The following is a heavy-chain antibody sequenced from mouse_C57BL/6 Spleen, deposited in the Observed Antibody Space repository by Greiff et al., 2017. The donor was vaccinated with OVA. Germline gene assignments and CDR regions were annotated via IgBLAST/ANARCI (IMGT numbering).Heavy chain of an antibody. CDR3: ARYTVNYAMDY. Sequence: EVKLQQSGAELVKPGASVKLSCTASGFNIKDYYMHWVKQRTEQGLEWIGRIDPEDGETKYAPKFQGKATITADTSSNTACLQLSSLTSEDTAVYYCARYTVNYAMDYWGQGTSVTVSS. D-gene: IGHD1-1*01. J-gene: IGHJ4*01. V-gene: IGHV14-2*01. CDR2: IDPEDGET. CDR1: GFNIKDYY.